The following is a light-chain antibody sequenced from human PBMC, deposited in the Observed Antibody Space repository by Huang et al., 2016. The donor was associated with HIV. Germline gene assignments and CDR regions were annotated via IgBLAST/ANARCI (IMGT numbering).Light chain of an antibody. V-gene: IGKV3D-15*01. CDR2: DTS. CDR1: QNIRKN. CDR3: QQYDNWPPGLT. Sequence: EIVMTQSPATLSVSPGGGATLSCRASQNIRKNLAWYQLNPGRAPRLLIYDTSTRASGVPARFSCSGSGTEFTLTISGLQSEDFAVYFCQQYDNWPPGLTFGGGTKVEI. J-gene: IGKJ4*01.